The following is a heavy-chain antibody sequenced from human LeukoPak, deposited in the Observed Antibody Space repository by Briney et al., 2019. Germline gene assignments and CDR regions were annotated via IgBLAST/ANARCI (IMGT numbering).Heavy chain of an antibody. CDR1: EFIFSNYG. Sequence: GGSLRLSCAASEFIFSNYGMHWVRQAPGKGLEWVAFIRYDGSNKYYADSVKGRFTISRDNSKNTLYLQMNSLRAEDTAVYYCAKDLESYYYGSGSYLDYWGQGTLVTVSS. D-gene: IGHD3-10*01. J-gene: IGHJ4*02. CDR2: IRYDGSNK. CDR3: AKDLESYYYGSGSYLDY. V-gene: IGHV3-30*02.